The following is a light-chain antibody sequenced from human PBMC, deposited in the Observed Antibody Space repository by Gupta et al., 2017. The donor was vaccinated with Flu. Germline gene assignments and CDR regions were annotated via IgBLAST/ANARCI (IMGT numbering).Light chain of an antibody. Sequence: IVMTQTPLSLSVPPGQPASISCRSSHSLLHSDGTTYFYWYVQKPDQPPQLIIYEGSKDCWGATGWFGGGGETKDFTPKSSRGEDEDGGFYYHNQSIILGTFGQGTKVEIK. CDR1: HSLLHSDGTTY. J-gene: IGKJ1*01. V-gene: IGKV2D-29*01. CDR3: NQSIILGT. CDR2: EGS.